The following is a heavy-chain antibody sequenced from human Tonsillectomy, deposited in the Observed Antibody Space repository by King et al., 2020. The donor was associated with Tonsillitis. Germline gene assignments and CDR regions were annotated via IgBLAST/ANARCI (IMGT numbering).Heavy chain of an antibody. V-gene: IGHV3-21*01. Sequence: VQLVESGGGLVKPGGSLRLSCAASGFSFSTYSMNWVRQAPGKGLECVSSISSSGSYIHYADSVKGRVTISRDNAKNALYLLMNSLRAEDTAVYFCASGPVLRWIDYWGQGTLVTVSS. D-gene: IGHD4-23*01. J-gene: IGHJ4*02. CDR1: GFSFSTYS. CDR3: ASGPVLRWIDY. CDR2: ISSSGSYI.